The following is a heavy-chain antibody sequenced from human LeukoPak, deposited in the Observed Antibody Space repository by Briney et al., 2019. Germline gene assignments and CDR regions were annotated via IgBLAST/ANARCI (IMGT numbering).Heavy chain of an antibody. Sequence: PSETLSLTXAVYGGSFSGYYWSWIRQPPGKGLEWIGEINHSGSTNHNPSLKSRVTISVDTSKNQFSLKLSSVTAADTAVYYCARVEHIVVVTAIQNWFDPWGQGTLVTVSS. D-gene: IGHD2-21*02. J-gene: IGHJ5*02. CDR3: ARVEHIVVVTAIQNWFDP. CDR1: GGSFSGYY. V-gene: IGHV4-34*01. CDR2: INHSGST.